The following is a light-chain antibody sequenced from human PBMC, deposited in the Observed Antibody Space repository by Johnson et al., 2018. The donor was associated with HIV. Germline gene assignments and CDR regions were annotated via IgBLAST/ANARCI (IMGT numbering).Light chain of an antibody. V-gene: IGLV1-51*01. CDR3: GTWDSSLNAGV. CDR2: DNN. CDR1: SSNIGNNY. J-gene: IGLJ1*01. Sequence: QSVLTQPPSVSAAPGQTVTISCSGSSSNIGNNYVSWYQQLPGTAPKLLIYDNNQRPSGIPDRFSGSKSGTSATLPITGLQTGDEADYYCGTWDSSLNAGVFGTGTRVTVL.